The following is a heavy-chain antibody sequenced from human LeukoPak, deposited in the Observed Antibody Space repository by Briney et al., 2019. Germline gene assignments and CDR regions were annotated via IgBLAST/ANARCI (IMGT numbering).Heavy chain of an antibody. V-gene: IGHV1-69*05. CDR3: ARVGRGGSSYVPYYYYMDV. Sequence: SVKVSCKASGGTFSSHAISWVRQAPGQGLEWMGGIIPIFGTANYAQKFQGRVTITTDESTSTAYMELSSLRSEDTAVYYCARVGRGGSSYVPYYYYMDVWGKGTTVTVSS. D-gene: IGHD6-6*01. CDR2: IIPIFGTA. CDR1: GGTFSSHA. J-gene: IGHJ6*03.